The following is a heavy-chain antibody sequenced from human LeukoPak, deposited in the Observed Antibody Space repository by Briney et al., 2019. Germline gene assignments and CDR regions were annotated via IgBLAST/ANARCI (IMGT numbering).Heavy chain of an antibody. V-gene: IGHV3-49*04. J-gene: IGHJ6*02. CDR2: IRSRAYRGTT. D-gene: IGHD5-18*01. CDR1: GFTFGDHA. Sequence: GGSLRLSCSTSGFTFGDHAMSWVRQAPGKGLEWVGFIRSRAYRGTTEYAASVRDRFTISRDDSKSIAHLQMNSLKIDDTAVYFCGRGPIELWLHNGIDVWGQGTTVTVSS. CDR3: GRGPIELWLHNGIDV.